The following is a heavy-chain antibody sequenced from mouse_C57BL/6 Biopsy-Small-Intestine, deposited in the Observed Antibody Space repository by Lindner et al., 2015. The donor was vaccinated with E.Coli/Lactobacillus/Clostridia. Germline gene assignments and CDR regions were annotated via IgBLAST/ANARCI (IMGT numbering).Heavy chain of an antibody. CDR3: AREGRDYFDY. CDR1: GYTFTSYW. V-gene: IGHV1S61*01. J-gene: IGHJ2*01. CDR2: IYPGSDSI. Sequence: VQLQESGAELVKPGASVKVSCKASGYTFTSYWIDWMKQRPGQGLEWIGNIYPGSDSINYNDEFKSKATLTVDTSSSTAYMHLSSLTSDDSAVYYCAREGRDYFDYWGQGTTLTVSS.